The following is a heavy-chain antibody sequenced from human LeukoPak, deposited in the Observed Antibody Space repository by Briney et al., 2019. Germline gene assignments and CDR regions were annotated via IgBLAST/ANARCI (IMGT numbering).Heavy chain of an antibody. Sequence: GESLKISCKGSGYSFTTYWIGLVRQMPGKGLEWMAIIYPADSDTRHSPSFQGQVTISADKSISTAYLQWSSLKASDTAIYYCARLIDYGGSGYYFDYWGQGTLVTVSS. CDR1: GYSFTTYW. CDR3: ARLIDYGGSGYYFDY. V-gene: IGHV5-51*01. D-gene: IGHD4-23*01. J-gene: IGHJ4*02. CDR2: IYPADSDT.